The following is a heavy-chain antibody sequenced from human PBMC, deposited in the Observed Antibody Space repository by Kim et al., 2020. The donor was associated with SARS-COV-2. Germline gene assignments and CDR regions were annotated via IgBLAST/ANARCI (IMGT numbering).Heavy chain of an antibody. J-gene: IGHJ4*02. D-gene: IGHD3-9*01. Sequence: SGPTLVNPTQTLTLTCTFSGFSLTTNGVGVGWIRQPPGKALEWIALIYWDDDKRYSPSLKSRVTITKDTSTNHVVLTMTNMDPVDTATYYCAHSEAPRYFAWLSYYFDYWGQGTLVTVSS. CDR2: IYWDDDK. CDR1: GFSLTTNGVG. CDR3: AHSEAPRYFAWLSYYFDY. V-gene: IGHV2-5*02.